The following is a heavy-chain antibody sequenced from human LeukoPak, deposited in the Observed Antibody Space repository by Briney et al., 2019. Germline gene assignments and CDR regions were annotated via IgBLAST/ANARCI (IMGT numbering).Heavy chain of an antibody. CDR2: ISGYNGNT. V-gene: IGHV1-18*01. CDR3: ARPGCSGGDCYSSADH. Sequence: ASVKVSCKTSGYTFSRYAVGWARQAPGQGLERMGWISGYNGNTNYPQKFQGRVTMTTDTSTSTGYMELRSLRPDDTAVYYCARPGCSGGDCYSSADHWGQGTLVTVSS. CDR1: GYTFSRYA. D-gene: IGHD2-15*01. J-gene: IGHJ5*02.